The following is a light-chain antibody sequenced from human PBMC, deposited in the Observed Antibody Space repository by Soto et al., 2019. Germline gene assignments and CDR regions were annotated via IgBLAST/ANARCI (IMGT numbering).Light chain of an antibody. Sequence: EIVMTQSPATLSVSPGERATLSCRASQSVSSNLAWYQQKPGQAPRLLIYGASTRATGIPARFSGSGSGTDFTLPISSLQSADFAVYYCQQYNNWPFTFGPGTKVDIK. V-gene: IGKV3-15*01. CDR1: QSVSSN. CDR2: GAS. J-gene: IGKJ3*01. CDR3: QQYNNWPFT.